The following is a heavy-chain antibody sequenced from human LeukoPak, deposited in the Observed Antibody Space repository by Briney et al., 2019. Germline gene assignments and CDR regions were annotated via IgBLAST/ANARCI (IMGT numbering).Heavy chain of an antibody. CDR1: GFTFDDYA. Sequence: GGSLRLSCAASGFTFDDYAMHWVRQAPGKGLEWVSGISWNSGSIGYADSVKGRFTISRDNAKNSLYLQMNSLRAEDTALYYCAKLYNWNDSGAYWGQGTLVTVSS. J-gene: IGHJ4*02. V-gene: IGHV3-9*01. CDR2: ISWNSGSI. D-gene: IGHD1-20*01. CDR3: AKLYNWNDSGAY.